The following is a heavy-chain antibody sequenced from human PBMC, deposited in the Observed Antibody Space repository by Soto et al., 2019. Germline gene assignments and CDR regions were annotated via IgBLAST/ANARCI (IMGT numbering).Heavy chain of an antibody. Sequence: SETLSLTCAVYGGSFSGYYWSWIRQPPWKGLEWIGEINHSGSTNYNPSLKSRVTISVDTPKNQFSLKLSSVTAADTAVYYCARHVDVVVVAATLYYFDYWGQATLVTVS. J-gene: IGHJ4*02. CDR3: ARHVDVVVVAATLYYFDY. CDR2: INHSGST. V-gene: IGHV4-34*01. D-gene: IGHD2-15*01. CDR1: GGSFSGYY.